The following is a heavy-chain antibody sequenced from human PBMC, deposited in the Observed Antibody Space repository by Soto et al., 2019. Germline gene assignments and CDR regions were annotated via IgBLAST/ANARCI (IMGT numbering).Heavy chain of an antibody. CDR1: GGSISSYY. Sequence: QVQLQESGPGLVKPSETLSLTCTVSGGSISSYYWSWIRQPPGKGLEWIVHIHYSGSTNYNPSLESRVTISVDTSKNQLSLNLSSVTAADTAVYYCARMIRSYYYGVDVWGQGTTVTVSS. D-gene: IGHD3-22*01. V-gene: IGHV4-59*01. J-gene: IGHJ6*02. CDR2: IHYSGST. CDR3: ARMIRSYYYGVDV.